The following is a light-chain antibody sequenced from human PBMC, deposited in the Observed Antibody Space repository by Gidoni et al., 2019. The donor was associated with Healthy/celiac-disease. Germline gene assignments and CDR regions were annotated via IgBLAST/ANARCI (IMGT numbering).Light chain of an antibody. J-gene: IGLJ2*01. V-gene: IGLV3-1*01. CDR3: QAWDSSNVV. CDR2: QDS. Sequence: SYELPPPPSVSVSPGQTASITCSGDKLGDKYACWYQQKPGQAPVLVISQDSKRPSGIPERFSGSNSGNTATLTISGTQAMDEADYDCQAWDSSNVVFGGGTKLTVL. CDR1: KLGDKY.